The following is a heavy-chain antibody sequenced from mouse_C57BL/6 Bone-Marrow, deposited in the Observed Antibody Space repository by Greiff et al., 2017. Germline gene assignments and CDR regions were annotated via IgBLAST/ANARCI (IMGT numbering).Heavy chain of an antibody. V-gene: IGHV6-3*01. D-gene: IGHD2-5*01. Sequence: EVQGVESGGGLVQPGGSMKLSCVASGFTFSNYWMNWVRQSPEKGLEWVAQIRLKSDNYATHYAESVKGRFTISRDESKSSVYLQMNNLRADDTGIYYCTDIYYSNGYGGQGTTLTVSS. CDR3: TDIYYSNGY. CDR1: GFTFSNYW. J-gene: IGHJ2*01. CDR2: IRLKSDNYAT.